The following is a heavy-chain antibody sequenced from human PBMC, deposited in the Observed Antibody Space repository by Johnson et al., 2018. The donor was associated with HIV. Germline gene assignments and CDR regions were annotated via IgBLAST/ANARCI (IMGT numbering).Heavy chain of an antibody. V-gene: IGHV3-9*01. J-gene: IGHJ3*02. D-gene: IGHD6-6*01. CDR2: LSWNGGTI. Sequence: VQLVESGGGLIQPGTSLRLSCAASGFTFDDYAMHWVRQIPGKGLEWISGLSWNGGTIGYADSVKGRFTISRDNAKSSLYLQMDSLRAEDTDMYYCASGVTARAPLLIWGQGTMVTVSS. CDR1: GFTFDDYA. CDR3: ASGVTARAPLLI.